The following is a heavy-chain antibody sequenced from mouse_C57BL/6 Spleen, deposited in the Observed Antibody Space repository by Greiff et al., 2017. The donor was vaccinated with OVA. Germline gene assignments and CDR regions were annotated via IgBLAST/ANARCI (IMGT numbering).Heavy chain of an antibody. CDR3: AREAPKGFAY. CDR2: IDPSDSYT. V-gene: IGHV1-69*01. J-gene: IGHJ3*01. Sequence: QVQLKQPGAELVMPGASVKLSCKASGYTFTSYWMHWVKQRPGQGLEWIGEIDPSDSYTNYNQKFKGKSTLTVDKSSSTAYMQLSSLTSEDSAVYYCAREAPKGFAYWGQGTLVTVSA. CDR1: GYTFTSYW.